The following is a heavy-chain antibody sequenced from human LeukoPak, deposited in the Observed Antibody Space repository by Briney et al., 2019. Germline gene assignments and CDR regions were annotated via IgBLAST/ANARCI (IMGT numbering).Heavy chain of an antibody. V-gene: IGHV4-39*01. CDR3: ARQRASSWYNFDY. J-gene: IGHJ4*02. Sequence: KPSETLSPTCTVSGGSISSRNYYWGWIRQPPGKGLEWIGSMYYSGTTYYNPSLKSRVTISVDTSKNQFSLKLSSVIVADTAVFFCARQRASSWYNFDYWGQGTLVTVSS. CDR1: GGSISSRNYY. CDR2: MYYSGTT. D-gene: IGHD6-13*01.